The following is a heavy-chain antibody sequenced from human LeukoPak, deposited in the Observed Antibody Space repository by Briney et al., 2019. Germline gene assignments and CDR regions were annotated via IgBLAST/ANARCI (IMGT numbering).Heavy chain of an antibody. CDR3: AKENRGGSGSYLPYFDY. CDR1: GFTFSSYG. Sequence: GTLRLSCAASGFTFSSYGMSWVRQAPGKGLEWVSAISGSGGSTYYADSVKGRFTISRDNSKNTLYLQMNSLRAEDTAVYYCAKENRGGSGSYLPYFDYWGQGTLVTVSS. V-gene: IGHV3-23*01. CDR2: ISGSGGST. D-gene: IGHD3-10*01. J-gene: IGHJ4*02.